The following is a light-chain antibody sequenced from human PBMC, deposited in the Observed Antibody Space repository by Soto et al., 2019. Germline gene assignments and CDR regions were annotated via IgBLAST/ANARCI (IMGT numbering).Light chain of an antibody. Sequence: EIVMTQSPDTLSVSPGERATLSCRASQNVSSNLAWYQQKPGQVPSLLIYDVSTRATGIPARFSGDGSGTEFTLTISSLQSEDFALYYCQQYNKWSPLTFGGGTKVDIK. CDR3: QQYNKWSPLT. V-gene: IGKV3-15*01. CDR1: QNVSSN. J-gene: IGKJ4*01. CDR2: DVS.